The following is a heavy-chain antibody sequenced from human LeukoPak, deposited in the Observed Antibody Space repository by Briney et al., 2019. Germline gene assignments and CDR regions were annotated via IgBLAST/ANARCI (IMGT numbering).Heavy chain of an antibody. CDR2: INPNSGGT. J-gene: IGHJ4*02. V-gene: IGHV1-2*02. CDR1: GYTFTGYY. D-gene: IGHD6-19*01. CDR3: ARVLGSVADYYFDY. Sequence: ASVKVSCKASGYTFTGYYMHWVRQAPGQGLEWMGWINPNSGGTNYAQKFQGRVTMTRDTSISTAYMELSRLRSDDTAVYYCARVLGSVADYYFDYWGQGTLVTFSS.